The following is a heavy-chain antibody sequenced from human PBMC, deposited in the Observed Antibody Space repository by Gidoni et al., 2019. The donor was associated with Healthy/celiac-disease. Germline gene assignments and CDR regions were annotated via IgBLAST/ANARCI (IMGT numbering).Heavy chain of an antibody. D-gene: IGHD5-18*01. J-gene: IGHJ6*02. CDR1: GFTFSSYS. V-gene: IGHV3-21*01. Sequence: AASGFTFSSYSMNWVRQAPGKGLEWVSSISSSSSYIYYSDSVKGRFTISRNNAKNSLYLQKNSLRAEDTAVYYCAKDRGPMAMGHMDVWGQGTTVTVSS. CDR3: AKDRGPMAMGHMDV. CDR2: ISSSSSYI.